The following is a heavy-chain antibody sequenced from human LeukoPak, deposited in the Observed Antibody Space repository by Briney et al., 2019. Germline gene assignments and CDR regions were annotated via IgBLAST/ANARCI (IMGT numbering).Heavy chain of an antibody. CDR3: AGEWDY. Sequence: GGSLKLSCAAAGFSISSYWMSWVRQAPGKGLEWVANIRQDASEKHYVDSVRGRFTISRDNAKNSVYLQMNSLRAEDTAVNYCAGEWDYWGQGTLVTVSS. V-gene: IGHV3-7*01. J-gene: IGHJ4*02. CDR2: IRQDASEK. CDR1: GFSISSYW.